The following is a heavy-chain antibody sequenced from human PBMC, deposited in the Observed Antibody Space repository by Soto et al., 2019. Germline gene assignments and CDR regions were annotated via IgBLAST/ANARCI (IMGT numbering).Heavy chain of an antibody. CDR1: GGTFSSYT. CDR3: ARASYYDSSGYYEYYFDY. V-gene: IGHV1-69*02. D-gene: IGHD3-22*01. CDR2: IIPILGIA. J-gene: IGHJ4*02. Sequence: QVQLVQSGAEVKKPGSSVKVSCKASGGTFSSYTISCVRQAPGQGLEWMGRIIPILGIANYAQKFQGRVTITADKSTSTAYMELSSLRSEDTAVYYCARASYYDSSGYYEYYFDYWGQGTLVTVSS.